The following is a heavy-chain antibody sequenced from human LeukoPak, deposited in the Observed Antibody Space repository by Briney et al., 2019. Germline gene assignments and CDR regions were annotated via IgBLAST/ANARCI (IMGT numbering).Heavy chain of an antibody. Sequence: SVKVSCKASGGTFSSYAISWVRQAPGQGLEWMGGIIPIFGTANYAQKFQGRVTITTDESTSTAYMELSSLRSEDTAVYYCARAYGSGSPYYYYYMDVWGKGTTVTVSS. J-gene: IGHJ6*03. V-gene: IGHV1-69*05. CDR2: IIPIFGTA. CDR1: GGTFSSYA. CDR3: ARAYGSGSPYYYYYMDV. D-gene: IGHD3-10*01.